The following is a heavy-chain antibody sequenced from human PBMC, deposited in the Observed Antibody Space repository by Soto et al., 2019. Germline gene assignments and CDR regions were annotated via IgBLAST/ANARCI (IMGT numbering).Heavy chain of an antibody. CDR1: GFTFDEYA. CDR3: AEVSFRYDSPSLLVE. V-gene: IGHV3-9*01. Sequence: GGSLRLSCAASGFTFDEYAMHWVRQAPGKGLEWVSGISWYSGSIGYADSVKGRFTISRDNAKNSLYLQMNSMRAEDTALYYCAEVSFRYDSPSLLVEWGQGALVTVS. CDR2: ISWYSGSI. J-gene: IGHJ4*02. D-gene: IGHD5-12*01.